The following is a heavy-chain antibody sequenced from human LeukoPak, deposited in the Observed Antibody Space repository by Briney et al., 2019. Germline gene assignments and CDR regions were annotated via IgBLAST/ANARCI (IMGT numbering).Heavy chain of an antibody. CDR2: IYHSGST. CDR1: GGSISSGGYS. CDR3: ARDMGYYDSSGYGLNAFDI. Sequence: SQTLSLTCAVSGGSISSGGYSWSWIRQPPGKGLEWIGYIYHSGSTYYNPSLKSRVTISVDRSKNQFSLKLSSVTAADTAVYYCARDMGYYDSSGYGLNAFDIWGQETMVTVSS. D-gene: IGHD3-22*01. V-gene: IGHV4-30-2*01. J-gene: IGHJ3*02.